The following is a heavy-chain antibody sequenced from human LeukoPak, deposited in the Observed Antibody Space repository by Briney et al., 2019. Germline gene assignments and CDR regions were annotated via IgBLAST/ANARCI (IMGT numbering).Heavy chain of an antibody. D-gene: IGHD4-17*01. V-gene: IGHV4-30-2*01. Sequence: SESLSLTCAVSGGSISSGGYSWSWIRQPPGKGLEWIGYIYHSGSTYYNPSLKSRVTISVDRSKNQFSLKLSSVTAADTAVYYCARAAVTTYQYYFDYWGQGTLVIVSS. CDR2: IYHSGST. CDR1: GGSISSGGYS. J-gene: IGHJ4*02. CDR3: ARAAVTTYQYYFDY.